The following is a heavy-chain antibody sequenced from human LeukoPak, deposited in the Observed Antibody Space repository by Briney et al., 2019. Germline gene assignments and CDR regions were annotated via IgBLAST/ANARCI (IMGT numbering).Heavy chain of an antibody. V-gene: IGHV4-38-2*01. J-gene: IGHJ4*02. CDR3: ARYGYSSGWHFDY. CDR1: GYSISSGYY. CDR2: IYHSGST. D-gene: IGHD6-19*01. Sequence: SETLSLTCAVSGYSISSGYYWGWIRQPPGKGLEWIGSIYHSGSTYYNPSLKSRVTISVDTSKNQFSLKLSSVTAADTAVYYCARYGYSSGWHFDYWGQRTLVTVSS.